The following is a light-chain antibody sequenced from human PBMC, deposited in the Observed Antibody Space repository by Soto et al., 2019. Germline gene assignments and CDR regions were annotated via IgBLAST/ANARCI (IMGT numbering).Light chain of an antibody. CDR3: CSYAGISTFYV. CDR1: SSDVGSYNL. J-gene: IGLJ1*01. CDR2: GVN. Sequence: QPVLTQPASVSGSPGRSITISCTGTSSDVGSYNLVSWYQQHPGKAPKLMIYGVNKRPSGVSNRFSGSKSGNTASLTISGLQAEDEADYYCCSYAGISTFYVFGTGTKVTVL. V-gene: IGLV2-23*02.